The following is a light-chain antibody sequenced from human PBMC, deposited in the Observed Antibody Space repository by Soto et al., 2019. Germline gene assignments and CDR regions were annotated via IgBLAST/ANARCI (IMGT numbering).Light chain of an antibody. Sequence: DIQMTQSPSTLSASVGYRVTITCRSSQSISSWLAWYQQKPGKAPKLLIYKASSLESGVPSRFSGSGSGTEFTLTISSLQPDDFATYYCLQYNGYSPRTFGQGTTVDIK. CDR2: KAS. J-gene: IGKJ1*01. CDR3: LQYNGYSPRT. V-gene: IGKV1-5*03. CDR1: QSISSW.